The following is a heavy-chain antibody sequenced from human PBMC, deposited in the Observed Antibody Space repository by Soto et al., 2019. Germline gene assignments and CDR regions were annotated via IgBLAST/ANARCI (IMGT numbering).Heavy chain of an antibody. CDR1: GGSISSGDYY. V-gene: IGHV4-30-4*01. Sequence: QVQLQETGPGLVKPSQTLSLTCTVSGGSISSGDYYWSWIRQPPGKGLEWIGYIYYSGSTYYNPSLKSRVTISVDTSTNQFSLKLSSVTAADTAVYYCARATYYYDSSGYYRLFDYWGQGTLVTVSS. J-gene: IGHJ4*02. CDR2: IYYSGST. CDR3: ARATYYYDSSGYYRLFDY. D-gene: IGHD3-22*01.